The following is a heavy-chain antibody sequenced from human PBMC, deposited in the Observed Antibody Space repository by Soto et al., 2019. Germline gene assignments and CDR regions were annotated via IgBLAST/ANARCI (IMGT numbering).Heavy chain of an antibody. D-gene: IGHD3-16*02. Sequence: ASVKVHLNASGYIFIGDYVHLRRQAPGQGLEWMGRISAYDGSTNYAQKFQGRVTMTTDASTSTAYLEVGSLTSDDTAVYYCARVWGSYRAPSGGAGLDPWGQGTLVT. CDR3: ARVWGSYRAPSGGAGLDP. CDR2: ISAYDGST. CDR1: GYIFIGDY. V-gene: IGHV1-18*04. J-gene: IGHJ5*02.